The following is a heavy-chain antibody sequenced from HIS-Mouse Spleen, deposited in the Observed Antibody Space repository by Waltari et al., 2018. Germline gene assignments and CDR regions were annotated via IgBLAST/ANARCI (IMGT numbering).Heavy chain of an antibody. CDR2: ISISSSTI. J-gene: IGHJ4*02. D-gene: IGHD1-26*01. Sequence: EVQLVESGGGLVQPGGSLRLSGAASGFTFSSYSLNWVRQAPGKGLEWVSYISISSSTIYYADSVKGRFTISRDNAKNSLYLQMNSLRAEDTAVYYCARGASGSYYLVSVSDYWGQGTLVTVSS. V-gene: IGHV3-48*01. CDR3: ARGASGSYYLVSVSDY. CDR1: GFTFSSYS.